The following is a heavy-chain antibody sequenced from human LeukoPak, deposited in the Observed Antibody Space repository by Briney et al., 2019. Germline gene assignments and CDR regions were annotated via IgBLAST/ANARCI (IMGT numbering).Heavy chain of an antibody. V-gene: IGHV3-23*01. Sequence: PGGSLRLSCAASGFTFSSYAMSWVRQAPGKGLEWVSAISGSGGSTYYADSVKGRFTISRDNSKNTLYLQMNSLRTEDTAVYYCAKSVSFAGAFDIWGQGTMVTVSS. CDR1: GFTFSSYA. CDR2: ISGSGGST. D-gene: IGHD3-16*02. CDR3: AKSVSFAGAFDI. J-gene: IGHJ3*02.